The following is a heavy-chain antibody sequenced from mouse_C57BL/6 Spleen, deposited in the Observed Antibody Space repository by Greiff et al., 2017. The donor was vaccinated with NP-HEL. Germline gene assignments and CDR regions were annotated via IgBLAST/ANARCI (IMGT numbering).Heavy chain of an antibody. D-gene: IGHD2-5*01. CDR2: INPSSGYT. V-gene: IGHV1-4*01. J-gene: IGHJ4*01. CDR1: GYTFTSYT. CDR3: ARGGYYSNYRSAMDY. Sequence: QVQLQQSGAELARPGASVKMSCKASGYTFTSYTMHWVKQRPGQGLEWIGYINPSSGYTKYNQKFKDKATLTADKSSSTAYMQLSSLTSEDSAVYYCARGGYYSNYRSAMDYWGQGTSVTVSS.